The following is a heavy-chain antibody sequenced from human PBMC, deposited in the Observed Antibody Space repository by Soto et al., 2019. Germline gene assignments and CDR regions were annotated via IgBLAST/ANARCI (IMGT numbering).Heavy chain of an antibody. D-gene: IGHD2-8*01. CDR1: GYSFTSYW. V-gene: IGHV5-51*01. J-gene: IGHJ6*01. Sequence: GESLKISCKGSGYSFTSYWNGWVRQMPGKGLAWMGIIYPGDSDTRYSPSFQGQVTISADKSISTTYLQWSSLKASDPAIQSCARHRSYRTNGVCYTYYCYGMDVWGQGTTVTVSS. CDR3: ARHRSYRTNGVCYTYYCYGMDV. CDR2: IYPGDSDT.